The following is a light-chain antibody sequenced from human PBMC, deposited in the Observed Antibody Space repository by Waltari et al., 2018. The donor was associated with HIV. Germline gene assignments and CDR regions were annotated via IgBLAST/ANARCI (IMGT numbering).Light chain of an antibody. CDR3: QQGYGRPT. Sequence: DIQMTQSPSSLSASLGDRIIITCRASQTISTYVNWYRQKAGRAPNLLIYAASTLQSGVPSRFSGSGSGTDFILTINSLKAEDFATYYCQQGYGRPTFGPGTRVDV. V-gene: IGKV1-39*01. CDR2: AAS. J-gene: IGKJ3*01. CDR1: QTISTY.